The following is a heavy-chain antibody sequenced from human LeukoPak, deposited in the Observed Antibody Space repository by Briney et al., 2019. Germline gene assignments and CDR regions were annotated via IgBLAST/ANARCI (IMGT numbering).Heavy chain of an antibody. CDR2: ISAYNGNT. CDR3: ARGAERYSSSWEAPYYFDY. Sequence: ASVKVSCKASGYTFTSYGISWVRQAPGQGLEWMGWISAYNGNTNYAQKLQGRVTMTTDKSTSTAYMQLRSLRSDDTAVYYCARGAERYSSSWEAPYYFDYWGQGTLVTVSS. D-gene: IGHD6-13*01. V-gene: IGHV1-18*01. CDR1: GYTFTSYG. J-gene: IGHJ4*02.